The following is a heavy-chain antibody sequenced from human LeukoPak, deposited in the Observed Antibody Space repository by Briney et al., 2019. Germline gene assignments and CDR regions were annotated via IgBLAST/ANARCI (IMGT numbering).Heavy chain of an antibody. CDR2: ISSSSSTI. CDR3: AKDERGYYDSSGFFGAIDY. CDR1: GFTFSSYS. V-gene: IGHV3-48*04. D-gene: IGHD3-22*01. J-gene: IGHJ4*02. Sequence: GGSLRLSCAASGFTFSSYSMNWVRQAPGKGLEWVSYISSSSSTIYYADSVKGRFTISRDNAKNSLYLQMNRLRAEDTAVYYCAKDERGYYDSSGFFGAIDYWGQGSLVSVSS.